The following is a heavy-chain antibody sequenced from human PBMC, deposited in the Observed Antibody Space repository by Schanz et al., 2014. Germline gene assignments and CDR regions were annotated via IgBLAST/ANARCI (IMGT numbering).Heavy chain of an antibody. V-gene: IGHV3-23*01. J-gene: IGHJ4*02. CDR3: AKQIHYDILTVTRN. CDR1: GFTFSSYA. CDR2: ISASGGST. Sequence: VQLLQFGGGVVQPGRSLRLSCAASGFTFSSYAMSWVRQAPGKGLEWVSTISASGGSTYYADSVKGRFTISRDNAKISLYLQMNSLRVEDTAVYYCAKQIHYDILTVTRNWGQGTLVTVSS. D-gene: IGHD3-9*01.